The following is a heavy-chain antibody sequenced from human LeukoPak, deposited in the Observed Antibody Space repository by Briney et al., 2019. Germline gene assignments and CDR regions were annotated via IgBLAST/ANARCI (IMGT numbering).Heavy chain of an antibody. D-gene: IGHD4-17*01. Sequence: ASVKVSCKASGYTFTSYYMHWVRQAPGQGLEWMGIINPSGGSTSYAQKFQGRVTMTRDTSTSTVYMELSSLRSEDTAVYYCARDVKGDYGQARGGFGYWGQGTLVTVSS. J-gene: IGHJ4*02. V-gene: IGHV1-46*01. CDR1: GYTFTSYY. CDR3: ARDVKGDYGQARGGFGY. CDR2: INPSGGST.